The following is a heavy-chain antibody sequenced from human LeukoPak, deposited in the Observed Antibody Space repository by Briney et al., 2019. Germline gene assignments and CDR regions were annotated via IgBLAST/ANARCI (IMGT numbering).Heavy chain of an antibody. D-gene: IGHD4-17*01. J-gene: IGHJ4*02. CDR3: ARDKTGHRYIYGDYHPFDH. Sequence: SVKVSCKASGYTFTNYGISWVRQAPGQGLEYMGRIIPIFGTPNYAQKFQGRVTITTDESTTTAYMELSSLRSEDTAVYYCARDKTGHRYIYGDYHPFDHWGQGTLVTVSS. V-gene: IGHV1-69*05. CDR1: GYTFTNYG. CDR2: IIPIFGTP.